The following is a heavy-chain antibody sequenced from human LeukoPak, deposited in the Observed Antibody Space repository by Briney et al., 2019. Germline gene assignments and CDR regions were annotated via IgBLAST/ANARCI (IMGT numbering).Heavy chain of an antibody. V-gene: IGHV4-34*01. D-gene: IGHD3-10*01. J-gene: IGHJ4*02. CDR2: INHSGST. CDR1: GGSFSGYY. CDR3: ARGGLGSRLY. Sequence: SETLSLTCAVYGGSFSGYYWSWIRQPPGKGLEWIGEINHSGSTNYNPSLKSRVTISVDTSKNQFSLKLSSVTAADTAVYYCARGGLGSRLYWGQGTLVTVSS.